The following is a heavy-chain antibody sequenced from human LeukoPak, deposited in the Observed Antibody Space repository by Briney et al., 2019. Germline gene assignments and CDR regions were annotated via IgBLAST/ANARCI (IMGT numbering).Heavy chain of an antibody. V-gene: IGHV4-59*08. CDR1: GGSFSGYY. CDR3: ARHKRGLLWFGELSGWFDP. Sequence: PSETLSLTCAVYGGSFSGYYWSWIRQPPGKGLEWIGYIYYSGSTNYNPSLKSRVTISVDTSKNQFSLKLSSVTAADTAVYYCARHKRGLLWFGELSGWFDPWGQGTLVTVSS. D-gene: IGHD3-10*01. J-gene: IGHJ5*02. CDR2: IYYSGST.